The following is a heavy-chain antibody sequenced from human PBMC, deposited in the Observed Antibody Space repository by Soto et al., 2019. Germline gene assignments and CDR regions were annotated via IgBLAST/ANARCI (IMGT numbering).Heavy chain of an antibody. J-gene: IGHJ6*03. Sequence: PSETLSLTCTVSGGSIGSSSYYWGWIRQPPGKGLEWIGSIYYSGSTYYNPSLKSRVTISLDTSKNQFSLKLSSVTAADTAVYYCARHPSYYGSGSYIPDYYYYYYMDVWGKGTTVTVSS. CDR3: ARHPSYYGSGSYIPDYYYYYYMDV. CDR2: IYYSGST. V-gene: IGHV4-39*01. CDR1: GGSIGSSSYY. D-gene: IGHD3-10*01.